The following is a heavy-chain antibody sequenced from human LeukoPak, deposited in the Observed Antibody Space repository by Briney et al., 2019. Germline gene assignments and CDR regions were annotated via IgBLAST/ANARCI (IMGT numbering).Heavy chain of an antibody. CDR2: IYTTGST. J-gene: IGHJ4*02. CDR3: ARDPLHFYDSVGSSFDF. V-gene: IGHV4-4*07. Sequence: SETLSLTCTVSGGSINSYYWSWIRQPAGRGLEWIGRIYTTGSTNYNPSLKSRVTMSVDTSKNQFSLKLSSVTAADTAVYYCARDPLHFYDSVGSSFDFWGQGTLSPSPQ. CDR1: GGSINSYY. D-gene: IGHD3-22*01.